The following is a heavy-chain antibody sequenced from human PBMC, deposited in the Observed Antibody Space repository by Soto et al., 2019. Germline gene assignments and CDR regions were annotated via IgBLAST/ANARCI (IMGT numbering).Heavy chain of an antibody. J-gene: IGHJ4*02. CDR1: GYTFTSYG. D-gene: IGHD3-10*01. CDR3: AREGSYGSGSYYNDPYY. CDR2: ISAYNGNT. V-gene: IGHV1-18*01. Sequence: QVQLVQSGTEMKKPGASVKVSCKASGYTFTSYGISWVRQAPGQGLEWMGWISAYNGNTNYAQKLQGRVTMTTDTSTSTAYMELRSLRSDDTAVYYCAREGSYGSGSYYNDPYYWGQGTLVTVSS.